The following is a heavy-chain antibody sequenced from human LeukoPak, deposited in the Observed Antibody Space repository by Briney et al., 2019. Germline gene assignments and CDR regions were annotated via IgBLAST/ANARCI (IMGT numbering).Heavy chain of an antibody. V-gene: IGHV4-4*07. J-gene: IGHJ6*03. Sequence: SETLSLTCTVSGGSISLYYWHWIRQPAGKGLEWIGRIFTSGITNYNPSLKSRVTMSVDTSKGQFSLALSSVTAAVTAVYYCAREISGSYYNPLGYMDVWGKGTTVTVAS. CDR1: GGSISLYY. CDR2: IFTSGIT. D-gene: IGHD3-10*01. CDR3: AREISGSYYNPLGYMDV.